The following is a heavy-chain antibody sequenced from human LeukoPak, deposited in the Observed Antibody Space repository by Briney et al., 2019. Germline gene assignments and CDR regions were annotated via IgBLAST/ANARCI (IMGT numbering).Heavy chain of an antibody. J-gene: IGHJ4*02. CDR2: INHSGST. V-gene: IGHV4-34*01. CDR3: DRGEKLCFGELLPFVIEY. Sequence: SETLSLTCAVYGGSFSGYYWSWIRQPPGKGLEWIGEINHSGSTNYNPSLKSRVTISVDTSKNQFSLKLSSVTAADTAVYCCDRGEKLCFGELLPFVIEYWDQGLLVTVSS. CDR1: GGSFSGYY. D-gene: IGHD3-10*01.